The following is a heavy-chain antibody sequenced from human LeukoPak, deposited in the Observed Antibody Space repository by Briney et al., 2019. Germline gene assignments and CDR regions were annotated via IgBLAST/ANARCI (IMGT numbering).Heavy chain of an antibody. V-gene: IGHV3-30*18. CDR3: AKVGDSSGYWMGDY. CDR2: ISYDGSNK. D-gene: IGHD3-22*01. J-gene: IGHJ4*02. Sequence: GGSLRLSCAASGFTFSDYYMSWIRQAPGKGLEWVAVISYDGSNKYYADSVKGRFTISRDNSKNTLYLQMNSLRAEDTAVYYCAKVGDSSGYWMGDYWGQGTLVTVSS. CDR1: GFTFSDYY.